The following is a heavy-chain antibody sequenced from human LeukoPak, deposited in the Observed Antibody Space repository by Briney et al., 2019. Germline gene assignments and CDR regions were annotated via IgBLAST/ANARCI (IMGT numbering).Heavy chain of an antibody. CDR2: INPSGGST. CDR1: GYTFTSYY. V-gene: IGHV1-46*01. Sequence: GASAKVSCKASGYTFTSYYMHWVRQAPGQGLEWMGIINPSGGSTSYAQKFQGRVTMTRDTSTSTVYMELSSLRSEDTAVYYCARDGEQWLVQGGFDYWGQGTLVTVSS. J-gene: IGHJ4*02. D-gene: IGHD6-19*01. CDR3: ARDGEQWLVQGGFDY.